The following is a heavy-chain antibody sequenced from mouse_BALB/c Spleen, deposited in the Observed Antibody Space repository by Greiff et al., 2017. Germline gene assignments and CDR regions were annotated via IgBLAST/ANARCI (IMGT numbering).Heavy chain of an antibody. CDR1: GFAFSSYD. Sequence: EVKVVESGGGLVKPGGSLKLSCAASGFAFSSYDMSWVRQTPEKRLEWVAYISSGGGSTYYPDTVKGRVTISRDNAKNTLYLQMSSLKSEDTAMYYYARHLYDYDAMAYWGQGTSVTVSS. V-gene: IGHV5-12-1*01. CDR2: ISSGGGST. J-gene: IGHJ4*01. CDR3: ARHLYDYDAMAY. D-gene: IGHD2-12*01.